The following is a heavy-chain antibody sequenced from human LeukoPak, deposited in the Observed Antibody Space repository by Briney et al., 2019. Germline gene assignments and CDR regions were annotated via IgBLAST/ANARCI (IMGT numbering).Heavy chain of an antibody. CDR1: GGSISSSSYY. J-gene: IGHJ4*02. D-gene: IGHD3-10*02. CDR3: ARSDTMFDRLDY. V-gene: IGHV4-39*07. Sequence: SETLSLTCTVSGGSISSSSYYWGWIRQPPGKGREWIGSIYYSGSTYYNPSLKSRVTISVDTSKNQFSLKLSSVTAADTAVYYCARSDTMFDRLDYWGRGILVTVSS. CDR2: IYYSGST.